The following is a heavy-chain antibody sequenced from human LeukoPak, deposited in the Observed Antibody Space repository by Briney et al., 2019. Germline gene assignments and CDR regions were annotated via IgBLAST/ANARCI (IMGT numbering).Heavy chain of an antibody. V-gene: IGHV4-59*01. CDR1: GGSISSYY. D-gene: IGHD3-10*01. CDR2: IYYSGST. Sequence: PSETLSLSCSVSGGSISSYYVSWIRQPPGKGLEWIGYIYYSGSTNYNPTLKSRVTISVDTSKNQFSLRLTCVTAADTAVYYCARGGALYYYGPGSSDYGMDVWGQGTTVTVSS. CDR3: ARGGALYYYGPGSSDYGMDV. J-gene: IGHJ6*02.